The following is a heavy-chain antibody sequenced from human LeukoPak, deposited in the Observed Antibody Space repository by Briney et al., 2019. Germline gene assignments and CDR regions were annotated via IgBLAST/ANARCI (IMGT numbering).Heavy chain of an antibody. J-gene: IGHJ3*02. CDR1: GGSISSYY. D-gene: IGHD3-10*01. CDR2: IYYSGST. Sequence: SETLSLTCTVSGGSISSYYWSWIRQPSGKGLEWIGYIYYSGSTNYNPSLKSRVTISVDTSKNQFSLKLSSVTAADTAVYYCARRHYGSDAFDIWGQGTMVTVSS. CDR3: ARRHYGSDAFDI. V-gene: IGHV4-59*08.